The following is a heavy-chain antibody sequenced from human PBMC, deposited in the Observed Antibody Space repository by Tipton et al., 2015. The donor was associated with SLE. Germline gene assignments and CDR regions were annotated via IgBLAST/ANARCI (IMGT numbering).Heavy chain of an antibody. CDR1: GDSFTDYY. CDR3: ARVTIVGGSYYMDV. CDR2: ISHSGDS. V-gene: IGHV4-34*01. J-gene: IGHJ6*03. Sequence: TLSLTCTVYGDSFTDYYWGWVRQPPGKGLEWIGEISHSGDSNFNPSLKSRVTISMDTSKKQFSLKLSSVTAVDTAVYFCARVTIVGGSYYMDVWGKGTTVTVSS. D-gene: IGHD3-3*01.